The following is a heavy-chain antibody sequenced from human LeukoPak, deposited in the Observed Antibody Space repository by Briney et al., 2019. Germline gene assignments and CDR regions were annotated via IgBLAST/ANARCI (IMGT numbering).Heavy chain of an antibody. CDR2: IYYSGST. CDR3: ARLKYSSGWYPFDN. CDR1: GGXISSYY. Sequence: SETLSLTCSVSGGXISSYYWSWIRQPPGKGLEWIGYIYYSGSTNYNPSLKSRVTISVDTSKNQFSLKLSSVTAADTAVYYCARLKYSSGWYPFDNWGQGTLVTVSS. V-gene: IGHV4-59*08. D-gene: IGHD6-19*01. J-gene: IGHJ4*02.